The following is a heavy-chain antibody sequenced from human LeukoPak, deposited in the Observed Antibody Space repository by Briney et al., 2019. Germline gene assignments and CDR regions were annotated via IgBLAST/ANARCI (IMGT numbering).Heavy chain of an antibody. CDR1: GFTFSSYA. Sequence: GGSLRLSCAASGFTFSSYAMSWVRQAPGKGLKWVSTINDNGDGTYYADSVKGRFTISRDNAKNTLYLQMNSLRAEDTAVYYCARGEQQLVQAYYYYYYYMDVWGKGTTVTVSS. D-gene: IGHD6-13*01. J-gene: IGHJ6*03. CDR3: ARGEQQLVQAYYYYYYYMDV. V-gene: IGHV3-23*01. CDR2: INDNGDGT.